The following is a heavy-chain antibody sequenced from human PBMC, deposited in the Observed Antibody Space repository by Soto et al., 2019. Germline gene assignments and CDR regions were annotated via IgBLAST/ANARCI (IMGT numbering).Heavy chain of an antibody. V-gene: IGHV3-9*01. J-gene: IGHJ4*02. D-gene: IGHD4-17*01. Sequence: EMQLVESGGGLVQPGRSLRLSCAASGFIFDKYVMHWVRLAPGKALERVLGISWDSTTIVSADSVKGQFSISRDNAKGSLYMQMIILRAEDTTLYFCAKGDRAYGDSLYLDYLGQGTQVTVSS. CDR3: AKGDRAYGDSLYLDY. CDR2: ISWDSTTI. CDR1: GFIFDKYV.